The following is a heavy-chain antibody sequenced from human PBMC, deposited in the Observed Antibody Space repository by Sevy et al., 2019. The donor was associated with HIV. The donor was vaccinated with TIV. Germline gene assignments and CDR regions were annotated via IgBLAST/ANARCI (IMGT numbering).Heavy chain of an antibody. CDR1: GFTFTTYS. CDR2: INRDGTQK. D-gene: IGHD3-22*01. J-gene: IGHJ5*02. CDR3: ARESSGPSVVDL. V-gene: IGHV3-7*01. Sequence: GGSLRLSCAASGFTFTTYSMIWVRQAPGKGLEWVANINRDGTQKYYADSMKDRFTISRDNAENTFYLQMDSLRAEDTALYYCARESSGPSVVDLWGQGTLVTVSS.